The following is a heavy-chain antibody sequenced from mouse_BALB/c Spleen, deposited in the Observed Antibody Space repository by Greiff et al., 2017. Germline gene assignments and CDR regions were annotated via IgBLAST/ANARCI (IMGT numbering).Heavy chain of an antibody. CDR3: ASRRYYAMDY. CDR1: GFNIKDTY. V-gene: IGHV14-3*02. Sequence: DVKLVESGAELVKPGASVKLSCTASGFNIKDTYMHWVKQRPEQGLEWIGRIDPANGNTKYDPKFQGKATITADTSSNTAYLQLSSLTSEDTAVYYCASRRYYAMDYWGQGTSVTVSS. CDR2: IDPANGNT. J-gene: IGHJ4*01.